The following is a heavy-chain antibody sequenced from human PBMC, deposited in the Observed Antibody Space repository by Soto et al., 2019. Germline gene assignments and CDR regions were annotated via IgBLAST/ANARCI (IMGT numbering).Heavy chain of an antibody. CDR2: IGSSGLSV. V-gene: IGHV3-11*01. D-gene: IGHD2-2*01. CDR1: GFTFSDYQ. CDR3: ARDLRQLLSHNYYYYYLDV. Sequence: QVHLVESGGGLVKPGGSLRLSCAASGFTFSDYQMSWIRQAPGKGLEWVSYIGSSGLSVYYEDSVKGRFTISRDNANNSLYLEMNGLRAEDSAVYYCARDLRQLLSHNYYYYYLDVWGKGTTVSVSS. J-gene: IGHJ6*03.